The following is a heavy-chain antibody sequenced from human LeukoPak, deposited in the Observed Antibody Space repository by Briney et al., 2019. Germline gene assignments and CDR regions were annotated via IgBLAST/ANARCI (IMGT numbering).Heavy chain of an antibody. Sequence: GGSLRLSCATSGFTFSSYVMSWVRQAPGKGLEWVSLIRGSDGSTYYADSVKGRFTISRDDSRNTLNLQMNSLRVDDTAVYYCARAVGPFDYWGQGTLVTVSS. CDR1: GFTFSSYV. V-gene: IGHV3-23*01. CDR2: IRGSDGST. CDR3: ARAVGPFDY. D-gene: IGHD3-16*01. J-gene: IGHJ4*02.